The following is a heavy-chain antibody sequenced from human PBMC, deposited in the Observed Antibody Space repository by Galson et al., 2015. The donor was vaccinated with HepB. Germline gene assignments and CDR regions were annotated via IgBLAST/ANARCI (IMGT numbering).Heavy chain of an antibody. CDR3: ARDWKPESYGSGSYYIPHFDY. CDR1: GYTSTSYG. D-gene: IGHD3-10*01. Sequence: SVKVSCKASGYTSTSYGISWVRQAPGQGLEWMGWISAYNGNTNYAQKLQGRVTMTTDTSTSTAYMELRSLRSDDTAVYYCARDWKPESYGSGSYYIPHFDYWGQGTLVTVSS. CDR2: ISAYNGNT. J-gene: IGHJ4*02. V-gene: IGHV1-18*01.